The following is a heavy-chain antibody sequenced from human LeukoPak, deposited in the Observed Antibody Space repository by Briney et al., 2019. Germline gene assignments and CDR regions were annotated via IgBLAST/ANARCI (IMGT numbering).Heavy chain of an antibody. CDR3: ARDRLTVVTFEV. CDR1: GFTFSSHT. CDR2: IIGCGEKT. D-gene: IGHD4-23*01. J-gene: IGHJ6*04. Sequence: GGSLRLSCVASGFTFSSHTMNWVRQAPGKGLEWVSGIIGCGEKTYFADSVKGRFTISRDNSKNMLYLQMNSLRVEDTAVYFCARDRLTVVTFEVWGKGTTVTVSS. V-gene: IGHV3-23*01.